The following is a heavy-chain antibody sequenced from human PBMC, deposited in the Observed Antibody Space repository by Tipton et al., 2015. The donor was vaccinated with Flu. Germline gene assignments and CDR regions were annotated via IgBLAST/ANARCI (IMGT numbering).Heavy chain of an antibody. J-gene: IGHJ4*02. V-gene: IGHV3-53*01. CDR1: GFSIRNNY. CDR3: ARVWGYSYYFDY. CDR2: LYSVGDT. D-gene: IGHD3-16*01. Sequence: QLVQSGGGLIQPGGSLRLSCAASGFSIRNNYMNWVRQAPGKGLEWVSVLYSVGDTYYADSVTGRFTISRDNSKNTLYLQMNSLRADDTGVYYCARVWGYSYYFDYRGQGTLVTVSS.